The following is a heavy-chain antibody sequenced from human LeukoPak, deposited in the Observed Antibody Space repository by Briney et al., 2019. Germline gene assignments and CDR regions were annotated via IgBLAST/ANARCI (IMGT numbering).Heavy chain of an antibody. CDR1: GFTFSSYG. CDR2: ISYDGSNK. CDR3: AKGGVRGSYYQYFDY. D-gene: IGHD1-26*01. J-gene: IGHJ4*02. Sequence: GGSLRLSCAASGFTFSSYGTHWVRQAPGKGLKWVAVISYDGSNKYYADSVKARFTISRDNSKNTLYLQMNSLRAEDTAVYYCAKGGVRGSYYQYFDYWGQGTQVTVSS. V-gene: IGHV3-30*18.